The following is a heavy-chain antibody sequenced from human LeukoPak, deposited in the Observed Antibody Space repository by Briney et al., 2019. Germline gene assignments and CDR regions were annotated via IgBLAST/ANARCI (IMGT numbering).Heavy chain of an antibody. J-gene: IGHJ4*02. CDR2: IKQDGSEK. CDR3: ARSMVYSSSYLDY. Sequence: GGSLRLSCAASGFTFSSYWMSWVRQAPGKGLEWVANIKQDGSEKYYVDSVKGRFTISRDNAKNSLYLQMNSLRAEDTAVYYCARSMVYSSSYLDYWGQGTLVSVSS. CDR1: GFTFSSYW. D-gene: IGHD6-6*01. V-gene: IGHV3-7*01.